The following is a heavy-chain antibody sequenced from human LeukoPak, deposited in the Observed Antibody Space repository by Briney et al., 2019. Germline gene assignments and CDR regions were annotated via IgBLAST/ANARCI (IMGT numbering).Heavy chain of an antibody. J-gene: IGHJ4*02. CDR1: GFTFSSYW. Sequence: GGSLRLSCAASGFTFSSYWMHWVRQAPGKGLVWVSRINTDGSSTSYADSVKGRFTISRDNAKNTLYLQMNSLRAEDTAVYYCARLYDFWSGYYPFDYWGQGTLVTVSS. CDR3: ARLYDFWSGYYPFDY. D-gene: IGHD3-3*01. V-gene: IGHV3-74*01. CDR2: INTDGSST.